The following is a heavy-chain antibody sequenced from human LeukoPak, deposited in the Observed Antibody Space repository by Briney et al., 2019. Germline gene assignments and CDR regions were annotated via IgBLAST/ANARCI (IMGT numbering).Heavy chain of an antibody. V-gene: IGHV3-30*02. CDR3: AKDPRAHYYGSGSYRRGSYFDY. D-gene: IGHD3-10*01. CDR1: GFTFSNYG. J-gene: IGHJ4*02. CDR2: IRYDGSNK. Sequence: GGSLGLSCAASGFTFSNYGMHWVRQAPGKGLEWVAFIRYDGSNKYYADSVKGRFTISRDNSKNTLYLQMNSLRAEDTAVYYCAKDPRAHYYGSGSYRRGSYFDYWGQGTLVTVSS.